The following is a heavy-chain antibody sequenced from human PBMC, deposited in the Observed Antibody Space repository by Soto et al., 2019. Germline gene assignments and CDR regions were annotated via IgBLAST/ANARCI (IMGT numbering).Heavy chain of an antibody. Sequence: QVHLVQSGSEVKTAGAAVKVSCKASGYTFSDYGVSWVRQAPGQGLEWMGWINVYSGTTNYLPKFPGRVTMTTDTSTSTLYMELRDLSSEDTAVYYCARGRGGYLSSSGHTHNYLDYWGQGTLVTVSS. J-gene: IGHJ4*02. V-gene: IGHV1-18*01. CDR3: ARGRGGYLSSSGHTHNYLDY. D-gene: IGHD3-22*01. CDR2: INVYSGTT. CDR1: GYTFSDYG.